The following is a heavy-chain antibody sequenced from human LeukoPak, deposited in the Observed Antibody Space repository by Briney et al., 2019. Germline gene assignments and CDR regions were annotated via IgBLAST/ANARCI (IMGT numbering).Heavy chain of an antibody. V-gene: IGHV1-18*01. CDR1: GYTFTHHG. Sequence: ASVKVSCKASGYTFTHHGISWVRQAPGQGLEWMGWISGYNGDTIYARRLQGRLTMTTDRSTTTAYVELRSLTSDDTAVYCCARDPSNPSGSYQYLDHWGRGTLVTV. D-gene: IGHD1-26*01. CDR2: ISGYNGDT. J-gene: IGHJ2*01. CDR3: ARDPSNPSGSYQYLDH.